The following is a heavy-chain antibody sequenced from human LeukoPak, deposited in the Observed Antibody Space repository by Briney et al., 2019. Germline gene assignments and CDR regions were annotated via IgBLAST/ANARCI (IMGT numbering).Heavy chain of an antibody. J-gene: IGHJ6*03. CDR1: GYTFTMYY. V-gene: IGHV1-46*01. CDR2: INPTDGST. CDR3: AREQRGGLSGNVIDV. D-gene: IGHD1-26*01. Sequence: ASVKVSCKASGYTFTMYYIHWVRQAPGQGLEWMGMINPTDGSTTYVQRFQGRVTMTRDMSTTTVYMDLRSLRSEDTAVYFCAREQRGGLSGNVIDVWGRGTTVTVSS.